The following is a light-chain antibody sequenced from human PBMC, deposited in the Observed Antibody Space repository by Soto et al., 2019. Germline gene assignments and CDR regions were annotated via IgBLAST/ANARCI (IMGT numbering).Light chain of an antibody. J-gene: IGKJ1*01. CDR2: TAS. V-gene: IGKV1-6*01. Sequence: AIQMTQSPSSLSASVGDRVTITCRASQYIRHDLGWYQQKPGKAPKLLIYTASTLESGVPSRFSGSGSGTDFSLTITSLQPEDFATYDCLQDYTYPWTFGQGTKVEIK. CDR1: QYIRHD. CDR3: LQDYTYPWT.